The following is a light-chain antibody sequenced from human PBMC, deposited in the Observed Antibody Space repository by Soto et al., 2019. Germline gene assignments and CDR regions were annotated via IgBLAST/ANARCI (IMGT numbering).Light chain of an antibody. J-gene: IGKJ5*01. CDR3: QQYDNWPPIT. CDR2: GAS. CDR1: QSVSSN. Sequence: EVVLTQSPATLSVSPGERVTLSCRASQSVSSNLAWYQQKPGQAPRLLIYGASTRATGLPARFSGSGSETEFTLTISSLQSEDFAIYYCQQYDNWPPITFGQGTRLEIK. V-gene: IGKV3-15*01.